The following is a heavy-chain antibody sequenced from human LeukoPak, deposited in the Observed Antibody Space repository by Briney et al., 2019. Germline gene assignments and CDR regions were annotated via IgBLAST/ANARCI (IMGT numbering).Heavy chain of an antibody. D-gene: IGHD4-11*01. CDR3: ARAVPLYSNSDAFDI. V-gene: IGHV1-69*01. CDR2: IIPIFGTA. CDR1: GGTFSSYA. J-gene: IGHJ3*02. Sequence: GSSVKVSCKASGGTFSSYAISWVRQAPGQGLEWMGGIIPIFGTANYAQKFQGRVTITADESTSTAYMELSRLRSDDTAVYYCARAVPLYSNSDAFDIWGQGTMVTVSS.